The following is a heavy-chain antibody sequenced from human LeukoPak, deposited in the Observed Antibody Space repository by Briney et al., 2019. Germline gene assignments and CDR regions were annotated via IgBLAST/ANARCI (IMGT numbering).Heavy chain of an antibody. J-gene: IGHJ4*02. CDR2: ISYDGSNK. Sequence: GRSLRLSCAASGFTFSSYAMHWVRQAPGKGLEWVAVISYDGSNKYYADSVKGRSTISRDNSKNTLYLQMNSLRAEDTAVYYCARDQGYWGQGTLVTVSS. CDR1: GFTFSSYA. V-gene: IGHV3-30*04. CDR3: ARDQGY.